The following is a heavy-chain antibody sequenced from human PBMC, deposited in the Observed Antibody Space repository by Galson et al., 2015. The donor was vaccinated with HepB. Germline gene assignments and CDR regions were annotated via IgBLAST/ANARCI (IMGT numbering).Heavy chain of an antibody. CDR3: ARVLYSSGWYGGGFDY. J-gene: IGHJ4*02. D-gene: IGHD6-19*01. CDR2: ISSSGSTI. CDR1: GFTFSSYE. Sequence: SLRLSCAASGFTFSSYEMNWVRQAPGKGLEWVSYISSSGSTIYYADSVKGRFTISRDNAKNSLYLQMNSLRAEDTAVYYCARVLYSSGWYGGGFDYWGQGTPVTVSS. V-gene: IGHV3-48*03.